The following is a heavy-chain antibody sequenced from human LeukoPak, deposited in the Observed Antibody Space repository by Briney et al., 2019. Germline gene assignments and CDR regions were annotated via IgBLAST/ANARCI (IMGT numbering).Heavy chain of an antibody. Sequence: SETLSLTCTVSGGSISSYYWSWIRQPPGKGLEWIGYIYYSGSTYYNPSLKSRVTISVDTSKNQFSLKLSSVTAADTAVYYCARVAGKYDYVWGSYRWYYFDYWGQGTLVTVSS. CDR1: GGSISSYY. D-gene: IGHD3-16*02. V-gene: IGHV4-59*08. CDR2: IYYSGST. CDR3: ARVAGKYDYVWGSYRWYYFDY. J-gene: IGHJ4*02.